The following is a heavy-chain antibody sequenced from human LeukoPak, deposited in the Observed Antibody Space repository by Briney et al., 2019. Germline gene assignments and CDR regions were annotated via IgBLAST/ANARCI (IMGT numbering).Heavy chain of an antibody. CDR2: ISSSSRYI. J-gene: IGHJ3*02. CDR3: ARVGVASDAFDI. Sequence: PGGSLRLSCAASGFTFSSYSMNWVRQAPGKGLEWVSSISSSSRYIYYADSVKGRFTISRDNAKNSLYLQMNSLRAEDTAVYYCARVGVASDAFDIWGQGTMVTVSS. CDR1: GFTFSSYS. D-gene: IGHD3-3*01. V-gene: IGHV3-21*01.